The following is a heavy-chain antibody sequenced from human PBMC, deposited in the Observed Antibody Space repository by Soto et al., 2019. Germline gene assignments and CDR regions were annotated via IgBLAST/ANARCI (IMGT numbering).Heavy chain of an antibody. CDR1: GGAFKNNA. CDR2: TIPLCGTR. J-gene: IGHJ4*02. D-gene: IGHD3-22*01. V-gene: IGHV1-69*01. CDR3: AGEGTSPYDSTGHSPFDY. Sequence: QVQLVQSGAEVKRPGSWVRVSCTASGGAFKNNALYWVRQAPGEGLEWMGGTIPLCGTRNYGQKFRDRVTITADESTRTTSLHLHSLTSADTAIYYCAGEGTSPYDSTGHSPFDYWGRGTLVAVSS.